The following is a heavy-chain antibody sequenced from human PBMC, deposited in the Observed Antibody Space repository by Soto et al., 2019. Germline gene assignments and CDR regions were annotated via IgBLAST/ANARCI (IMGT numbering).Heavy chain of an antibody. V-gene: IGHV1-69*13. D-gene: IGHD3-22*01. CDR2: IIPIFGTA. CDR3: ATEVRGPYYYDSSRYLDY. J-gene: IGHJ4*02. Sequence: ASMKVSCKTAGGTFSSCAISWVRQAPGQGLEWMGGIIPIFGTANYAQKFQGRVTITADESTSTAYMELSSLRSEDTAVYYCATEVRGPYYYDSSRYLDYWGQGTLVTDS. CDR1: GGTFSSCA.